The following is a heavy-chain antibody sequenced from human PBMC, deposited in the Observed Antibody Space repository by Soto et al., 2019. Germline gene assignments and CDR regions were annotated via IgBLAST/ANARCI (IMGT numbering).Heavy chain of an antibody. CDR1: GFTFSSYG. CDR3: ARDKDYDSSGYYYVLDY. J-gene: IGHJ4*02. Sequence: QVQLVESGGGVVQPGRSLRLSCAASGFTFSSYGMHWVRQAPGKGLEWVAVIWYDGSNKYYADSVKGRFTISRDNSKNTLYLQMNSLRAEDTAVYYCARDKDYDSSGYYYVLDYWGQGTLVTVSS. V-gene: IGHV3-33*01. CDR2: IWYDGSNK. D-gene: IGHD3-22*01.